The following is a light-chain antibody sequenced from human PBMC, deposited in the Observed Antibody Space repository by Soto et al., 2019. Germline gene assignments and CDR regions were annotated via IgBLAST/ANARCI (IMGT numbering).Light chain of an antibody. CDR3: QQAFSPPYT. V-gene: IGKV1-39*01. J-gene: IGKJ2*01. Sequence: DIQMTQSLSSLSASVGDTVTITCRASQSISNSLSWYQQKPGKAPKFLIYVASTLQRGVTSRFSDSGSGTDFTITISSLEPEDVANYSCQQAFSPPYTFGQGTELEIK. CDR2: VAS. CDR1: QSISNS.